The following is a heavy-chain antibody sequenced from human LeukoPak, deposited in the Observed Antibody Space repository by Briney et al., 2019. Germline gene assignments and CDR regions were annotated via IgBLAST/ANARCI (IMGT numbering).Heavy chain of an antibody. CDR2: INPNSGGT. CDR3: ARARWQLVPYFDS. J-gene: IGHJ4*02. CDR1: GYAVTDYY. V-gene: IGHV1-2*02. D-gene: IGHD6-6*01. Sequence: ASVTISCKTSGYAVTDYYMHWVRQAPGQGLEWMGWINPNSGGTNFAQKFQGRVAMTRDTSISTAYMELGSLRSDDTAVYYCARARWQLVPYFDSWGQGTLVTVSS.